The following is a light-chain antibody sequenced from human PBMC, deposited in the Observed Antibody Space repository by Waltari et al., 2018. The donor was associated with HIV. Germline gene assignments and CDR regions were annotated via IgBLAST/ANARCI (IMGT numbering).Light chain of an antibody. V-gene: IGLV1-44*01. Sequence: QSVLTLPPSASALPGQRVTLSRSAGTSNLGRTTITWYQHLPGTAPKLLIYSNNQRPSGVPDRFSGSKSGTSASLAISGLQSEDEADYYCAAWDDSLNGQVFGGGTKLTVL. J-gene: IGLJ2*01. CDR2: SNN. CDR1: TSNLGRTT. CDR3: AAWDDSLNGQV.